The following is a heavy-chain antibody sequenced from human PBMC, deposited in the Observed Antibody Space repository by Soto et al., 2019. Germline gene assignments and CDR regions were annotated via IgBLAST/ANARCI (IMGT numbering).Heavy chain of an antibody. CDR3: AGEGGGTYYFGSGSYRAPHYYYYYGMDV. D-gene: IGHD3-10*01. J-gene: IGHJ6*02. V-gene: IGHV1-2*04. CDR2: INPNSGGT. CDR1: GYTFTGYY. Sequence: EEESPRASVKVSCKASGYTFTGYYMHWVRQAPGQGLEWMGWINPNSGGTNYAQKFQGWVTMTRDTSIRTAYMELSRLRSDDTAVYYCAGEGGGTYYFGSGSYRAPHYYYYYGMDVWGQGTTVTVSS.